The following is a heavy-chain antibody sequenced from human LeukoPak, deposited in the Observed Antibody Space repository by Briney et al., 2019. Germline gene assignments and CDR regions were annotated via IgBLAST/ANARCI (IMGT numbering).Heavy chain of an antibody. CDR1: GYTFTGYY. V-gene: IGHV1-2*02. CDR2: INPDSGGT. J-gene: IGHJ4*02. D-gene: IGHD6-6*01. Sequence: GASVKVSCKASGYTFTGYYVRWVRQAPGQGLEWMGWINPDSGGTNYAQNFQGRATMPRDTSISTAYMELSRLKSDDTAVYYCASLSLYSSSFELDYWGQGTLVTVSS. CDR3: ASLSLYSSSFELDY.